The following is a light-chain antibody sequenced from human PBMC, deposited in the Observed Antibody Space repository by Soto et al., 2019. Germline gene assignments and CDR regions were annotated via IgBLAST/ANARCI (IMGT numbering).Light chain of an antibody. Sequence: EIVMTQSPATLSVSPGERATLSCRASQSVSSNLAWYQQKPGQAPRLLISSASTRATGIPARFSGSGSGTEFTLTISSLQSEDFEIYYCQQHNNWPLTVGGGTTVDIK. V-gene: IGKV3D-15*01. CDR2: SAS. CDR3: QQHNNWPLT. J-gene: IGKJ4*01. CDR1: QSVSSN.